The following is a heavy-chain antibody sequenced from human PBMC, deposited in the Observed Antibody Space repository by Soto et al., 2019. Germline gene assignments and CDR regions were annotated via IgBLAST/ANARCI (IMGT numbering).Heavy chain of an antibody. D-gene: IGHD1-26*01. Sequence: SVKVSCKASGGTFSSYAISWVRQAPGQGLEWMGGIIPIFGTANYAQKFQGRVTITADESTSTAYMELSSLRSEDTAVYYCARVFLYSGSYSVWFDPRGQGTLVTVSS. CDR1: GGTFSSYA. CDR3: ARVFLYSGSYSVWFDP. V-gene: IGHV1-69*13. J-gene: IGHJ5*02. CDR2: IIPIFGTA.